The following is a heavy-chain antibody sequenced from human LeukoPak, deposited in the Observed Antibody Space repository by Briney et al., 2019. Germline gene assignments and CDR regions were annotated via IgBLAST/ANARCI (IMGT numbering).Heavy chain of an antibody. J-gene: IGHJ6*02. V-gene: IGHV1-2*02. Sequence: ASVKVSCKASGYTFTGYYMHWVRQAPGQGLEWMGWINPNSGGTNYAQKFQGRVTMTRDTSISTAYMELSRLRSDDTAVYYCARDSAYYGSGSYYCYYYGMDVWGQGTTVTVSS. CDR2: INPNSGGT. D-gene: IGHD3-10*01. CDR1: GYTFTGYY. CDR3: ARDSAYYGSGSYYCYYYGMDV.